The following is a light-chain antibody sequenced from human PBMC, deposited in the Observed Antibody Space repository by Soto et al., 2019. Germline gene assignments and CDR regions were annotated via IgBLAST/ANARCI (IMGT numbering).Light chain of an antibody. V-gene: IGKV3-11*01. J-gene: IGKJ5*01. CDR3: QQHFNGPIT. Sequence: EVVLTQSPVTLSLSPGERATLSCRASQSFRGLLAWYQQKPGQAPRLLIYDAYNRATGIPPRFSGSGTGTDFTLTNTSLEPEDFAVYYCQQHFNGPITFGQGTRLEIK. CDR2: DAY. CDR1: QSFRGL.